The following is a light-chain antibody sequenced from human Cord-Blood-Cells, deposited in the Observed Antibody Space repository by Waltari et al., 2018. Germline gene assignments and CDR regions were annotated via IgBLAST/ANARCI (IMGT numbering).Light chain of an antibody. Sequence: DIVMTQFPYSLAVSLGERANINCKSSQSVLYSSNNKNYLAWYQQKPGQPPKLLIYWASTRESGVPDLFSGSGSGTDFTLTISSLQAEDVAVYYCQQYYSTPFTFGPGTKVDIK. CDR1: QSVLYSSNNKNY. CDR3: QQYYSTPFT. CDR2: WAS. J-gene: IGKJ3*01. V-gene: IGKV4-1*01.